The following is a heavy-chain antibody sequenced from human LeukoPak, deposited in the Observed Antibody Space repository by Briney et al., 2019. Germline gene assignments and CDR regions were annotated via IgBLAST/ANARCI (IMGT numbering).Heavy chain of an antibody. CDR2: ISSSSSYI. V-gene: IGHV3-21*01. Sequence: GGSLRLSCAASGFTFSSYSMNWVRQAPGKGLEWVSSISSSSSYIYYADSVKGRFTISRDNAKNSLYLQMNSLRAEDTAVYYCARAPPKVVAAAFDIWGQGTMVTVSS. CDR3: ARAPPKVVAAAFDI. CDR1: GFTFSSYS. J-gene: IGHJ3*02. D-gene: IGHD2-15*01.